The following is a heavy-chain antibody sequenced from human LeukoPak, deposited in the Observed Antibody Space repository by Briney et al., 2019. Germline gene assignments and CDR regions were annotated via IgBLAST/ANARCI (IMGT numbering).Heavy chain of an antibody. D-gene: IGHD1/OR15-1a*01. J-gene: IGHJ5*02. CDR3: TRAAGITGTSRDNWFDP. CDR2: IWHDGNRK. Sequence: GGSLRLSCAASGFTFSSYDMHWVRRAPGKGLEWVASIWHDGNRKYHADSMEGRFTISRDNSKNTVYVQMNSLRADDTAVYYCTRAAGITGTSRDNWFDPWGQGTLVIVSS. V-gene: IGHV3-33*01. CDR1: GFTFSSYD.